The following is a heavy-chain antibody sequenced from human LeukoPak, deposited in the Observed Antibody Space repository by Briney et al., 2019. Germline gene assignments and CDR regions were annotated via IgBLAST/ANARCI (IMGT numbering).Heavy chain of an antibody. CDR2: IIPIFGTA. CDR3: TRHSGSGSYLGSYYYMDV. V-gene: IGHV1-69*13. J-gene: IGHJ6*03. Sequence: SVKVSCKASGSTFSSYAISWVRQAPGQGLEWMGGIIPIFGTANYAQKFQGRVTITADESTSTAYMELSSLKTEDTAVYYCTRHSGSGSYLGSYYYMDVWGKGATVTVSS. CDR1: GSTFSSYA. D-gene: IGHD3-10*01.